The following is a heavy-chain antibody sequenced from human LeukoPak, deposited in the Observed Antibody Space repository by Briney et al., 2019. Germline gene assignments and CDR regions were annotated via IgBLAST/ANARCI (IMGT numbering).Heavy chain of an antibody. V-gene: IGHV3-15*01. D-gene: IGHD3-3*01. CDR3: TTVGAA. CDR2: IKSKTNGGTT. CDR1: GFNFTKEW. J-gene: IGHJ4*02. Sequence: GGSLRLSCAASGFNFTKEWMSWVRQAPGKGLEWVGRIKSKTNGGTTGYAAPVKGRFTISRDDSKSSLYLQMNSLKTEDTAVYYCTTVGAAWGQGTLVTVSS.